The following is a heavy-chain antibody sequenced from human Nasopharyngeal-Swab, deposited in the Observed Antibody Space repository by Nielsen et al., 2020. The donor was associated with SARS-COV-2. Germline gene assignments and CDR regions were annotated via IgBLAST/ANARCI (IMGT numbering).Heavy chain of an antibody. Sequence: GGSLRLSCASSGFTFSSYTMIWVRQAPGKGLEWVSTISDSGGSTYYAYSVKGRFTISRDNSKNTLYLQMNSLRAEDTAVDYCAKRGGREFDYWGQGTLVTVSS. D-gene: IGHD3-16*01. CDR1: GFTFSSYT. J-gene: IGHJ4*02. V-gene: IGHV3-23*01. CDR2: ISDSGGST. CDR3: AKRGGREFDY.